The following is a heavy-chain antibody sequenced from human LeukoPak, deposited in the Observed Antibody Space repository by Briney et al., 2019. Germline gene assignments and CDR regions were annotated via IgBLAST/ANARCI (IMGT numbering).Heavy chain of an antibody. CDR3: ARDLAVAEYYFDY. CDR1: GYTFTGYY. J-gene: IGHJ4*02. CDR2: INPNSGGT. D-gene: IGHD6-19*01. V-gene: IGHV1-2*07. Sequence: ASVKVSCKASGYTFTGYYMHWVRQAPGQGLEWMGWINPNSGGTNYAHKFQGRVAMTRDTSISTAYMELSRLRSDDTAVYYCARDLAVAEYYFDYWGQGTLVTVSS.